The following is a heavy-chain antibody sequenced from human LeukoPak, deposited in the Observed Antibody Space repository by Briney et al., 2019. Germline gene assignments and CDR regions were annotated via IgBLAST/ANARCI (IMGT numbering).Heavy chain of an antibody. Sequence: SETLSLTCTVSGGSISSSSYYWGWIRQPPGKGLEWIGSIYYSGSTYYNPSLKSRVTISVDTSKNQFSLKLSSVTAADTAVYYCARGPHYYDSSGPHDYWGQGTLVTVSS. V-gene: IGHV4-39*07. D-gene: IGHD3-22*01. CDR1: GGSISSSSYY. CDR2: IYYSGST. J-gene: IGHJ4*02. CDR3: ARGPHYYDSSGPHDY.